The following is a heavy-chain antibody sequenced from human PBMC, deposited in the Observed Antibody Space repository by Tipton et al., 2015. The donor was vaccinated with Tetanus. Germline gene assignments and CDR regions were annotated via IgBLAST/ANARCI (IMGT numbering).Heavy chain of an antibody. CDR2: VTWNSGVI. D-gene: IGHD5-18*01. CDR3: ARDASRYTYGSNYFDY. CDR1: GFTFDDYG. V-gene: IGHV3-9*01. Sequence: SLRLSCAASGFTFDDYGMHWVRQVPGKGLEWVSGVTWNSGVIAYADSVKGRLTISRDNAKNSLYLQMSSPRAEDTAVYYCARDASRYTYGSNYFDYWGQGTLVTVSS. J-gene: IGHJ4*02.